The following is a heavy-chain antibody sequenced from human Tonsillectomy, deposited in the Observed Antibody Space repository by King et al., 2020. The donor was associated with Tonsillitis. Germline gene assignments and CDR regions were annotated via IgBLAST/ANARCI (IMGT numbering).Heavy chain of an antibody. J-gene: IGHJ6*03. CDR3: ARQGASVTRFYYYDHMDV. Sequence: VQLVESGAEVKKPGESLKISCQGSGYNFASTWIGWVRQMPGQGLEWMGIIYPGDSDTRYSPSFQGQVTISADKSISTAYLHWSSLKASDTAIYYCARQGASVTRFYYYDHMDVWGNGTTVTVSS. V-gene: IGHV5-51*01. CDR1: GYNFASTW. CDR2: IYPGDSDT. D-gene: IGHD2-21*02.